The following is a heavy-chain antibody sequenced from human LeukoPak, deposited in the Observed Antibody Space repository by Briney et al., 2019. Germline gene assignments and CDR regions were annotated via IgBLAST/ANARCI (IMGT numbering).Heavy chain of an antibody. D-gene: IGHD3-22*01. J-gene: IGHJ4*02. CDR3: ARASVDDSSGYYYFFSN. V-gene: IGHV4-38-2*02. CDR1: GYSISGGYY. CDR2: IYHSGST. Sequence: PSETLSLTCTVSGYSISGGYYWGWIRQPPGKGLEWIGSIYHSGSTYYNPSLKSRVTISVDTSKNQFSLKLSSVTAADTAVYYCARASVDDSSGYYYFFSNWGQGTLVTVSS.